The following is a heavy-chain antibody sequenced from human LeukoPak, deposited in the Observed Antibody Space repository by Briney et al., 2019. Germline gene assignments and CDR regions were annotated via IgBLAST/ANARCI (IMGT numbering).Heavy chain of an antibody. Sequence: SETLSLTCNVSGGSISSSSYYWGWIRQPPGKGLEWIGSIYYTGNTYYSPSLKSRVTISVDTSKNQFSLNLSSVTAADTAVYFCARHFVLVQWLGIFDYWGQGTQVTVSS. J-gene: IGHJ4*02. V-gene: IGHV4-39*01. CDR2: IYYTGNT. CDR1: GGSISSSSYY. CDR3: ARHFVLVQWLGIFDY. D-gene: IGHD6-19*01.